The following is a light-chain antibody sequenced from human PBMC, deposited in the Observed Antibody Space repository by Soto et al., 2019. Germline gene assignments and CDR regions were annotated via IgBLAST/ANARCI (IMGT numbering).Light chain of an antibody. J-gene: IGKJ3*01. CDR1: QSISSY. CDR2: AAS. V-gene: IGKV1-39*01. CDR3: QQSYSTPQFT. Sequence: DIPMTQSPSSLSASVGDRVTITCRASQSISSYLNWYQQKPGKAPKLLIYAASSLQSGVPSRFSGSGSGTDFTLTISSLQPEDFATYYCQQSYSTPQFTFGPGTKVDIK.